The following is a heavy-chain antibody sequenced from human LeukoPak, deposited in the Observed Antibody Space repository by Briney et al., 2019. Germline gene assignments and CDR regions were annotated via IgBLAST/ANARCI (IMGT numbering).Heavy chain of an antibody. D-gene: IGHD2-2*01. V-gene: IGHV1-2*02. CDR2: INPNSGGT. CDR3: ARDGSTSCYGCWFDP. J-gene: IGHJ5*02. CDR1: GYTFTGYY. Sequence: GASVKVSCKASGYTFTGYYMHWVRQAPGQGLEWMGWINPNSGGTNYAQKFQGRVTMTRDTSISTAYMELSRLRSDDTAVYYCARDGSTSCYGCWFDPWGQGTLVTVSS.